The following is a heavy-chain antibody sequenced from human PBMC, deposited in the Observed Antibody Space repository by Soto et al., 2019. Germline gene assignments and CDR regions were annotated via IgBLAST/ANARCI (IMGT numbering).Heavy chain of an antibody. CDR3: ARVLELHYYYGMDV. V-gene: IGHV1-69*12. Sequence: QVQLVQSGAEVKKPGSSVKVSCKASGGTFSSYAISWVRQAPGQGLEWMGGIIPIFGTANYAQKFQGRVTITADESTSTAYMELSSLRSGDTAVYYCARVLELHYYYGMDVWGQGTTVTVSS. CDR1: GGTFSSYA. J-gene: IGHJ6*02. CDR2: IIPIFGTA. D-gene: IGHD1-7*01.